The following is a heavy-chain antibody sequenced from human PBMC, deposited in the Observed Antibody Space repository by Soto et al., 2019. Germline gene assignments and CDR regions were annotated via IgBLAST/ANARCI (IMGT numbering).Heavy chain of an antibody. CDR1: GFTFSSYG. J-gene: IGHJ6*02. CDR2: ISYDGSNK. Sequence: GGSLRLSCAASGFTFSSYGMHWVRQAPGKGLEWVAVISYDGSNKYYADSVKGRFTISRDNSKNTLYLQMNSLRAEDTAVYYCASGLFYYYYGMDVGGQGTTVTVSS. V-gene: IGHV3-30*03. D-gene: IGHD3-22*01. CDR3: ASGLFYYYYGMDV.